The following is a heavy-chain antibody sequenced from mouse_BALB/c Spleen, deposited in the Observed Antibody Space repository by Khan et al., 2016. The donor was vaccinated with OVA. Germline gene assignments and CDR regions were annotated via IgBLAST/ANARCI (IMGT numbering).Heavy chain of an antibody. CDR2: IDPENGNT. CDR3: ARGDYEAMDD. J-gene: IGHJ4*01. D-gene: IGHD2-4*01. V-gene: IGHV14-1*02. CDR1: GFNLKDYY. Sequence: VQLQQPGAELVRPGALVKLSCKASGFNLKDYYMHWVKQRPEQGLEWIGWIDPENGNTIYDPKFQDKASMTADKSSNTAYLQLSSLTSEDTAVYYCARGDYEAMDDWGQGTSVTVSS.